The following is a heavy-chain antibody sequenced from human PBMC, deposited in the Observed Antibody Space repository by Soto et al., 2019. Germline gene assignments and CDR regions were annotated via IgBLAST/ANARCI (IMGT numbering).Heavy chain of an antibody. Sequence: GAPVAAPSTATGYRYNTNGIRWPRPAPKQVLEWRGWISTSNGYTNYAQKFQGRVSMTTDTSTNTAYMEVRSLRSDDTAFYFCARDCSFALLDWSPSDCSGMDGWGQGSSVLVSS. CDR2: ISTSNGYT. V-gene: IGHV1-18*01. CDR3: ARDCSFALLDWSPSDCSGMDG. D-gene: IGHD3-3*01. J-gene: IGHJ6*02. CDR1: GYRYNTNG.